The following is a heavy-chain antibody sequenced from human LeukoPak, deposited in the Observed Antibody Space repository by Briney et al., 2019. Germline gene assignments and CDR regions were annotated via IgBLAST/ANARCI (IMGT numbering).Heavy chain of an antibody. CDR1: GFTFSSYW. D-gene: IGHD1-26*01. V-gene: IGHV3-7*01. CDR2: IAHDGSEK. Sequence: GGSLRLSCAVSGFTFSSYWMSWVRQAAGKGLEWVANIAHDGSEKYYVDSVRGRFYISRDNAKNSLYLQMNSLRAEDTAVFYCARYTRDREVYWGQGTLVAVSS. CDR3: ARYTRDREVY. J-gene: IGHJ4*02.